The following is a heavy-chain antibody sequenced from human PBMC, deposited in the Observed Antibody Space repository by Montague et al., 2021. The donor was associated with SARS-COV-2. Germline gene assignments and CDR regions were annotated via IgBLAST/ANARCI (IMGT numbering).Heavy chain of an antibody. V-gene: IGHV4-39*01. CDR2: IYYSGST. CDR1: GGSISSSSYY. Sequence: SETLSLTCTVSGGSISSSSYYWGWIRQPPGKGLEWIGSIYYSGSTYYKPSLESRVTISVDTSKNQFSLKLSSVTAADTAVYYCARPVSYYGILCFSTYWFDPWGQGTLVTVSS. D-gene: IGHD3-9*01. CDR3: ARPVSYYGILCFSTYWFDP. J-gene: IGHJ5*02.